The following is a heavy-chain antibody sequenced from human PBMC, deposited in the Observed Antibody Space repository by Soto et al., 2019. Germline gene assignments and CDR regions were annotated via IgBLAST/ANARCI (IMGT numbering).Heavy chain of an antibody. CDR2: ISYDGSNK. D-gene: IGHD2-2*01. Sequence: QVQLVESGGGVVQPGRSLRLSCAGSGFTFSSDAMQWVRQAPGKGLECVAVISYDGSNKYYAESVKGRFTSSRDNSKNTLYLQMNTLRAEDTAVYYCARDPASVYRYGMDVWGQGTTVTVSS. CDR1: GFTFSSDA. V-gene: IGHV3-30-3*01. J-gene: IGHJ6*02. CDR3: ARDPASVYRYGMDV.